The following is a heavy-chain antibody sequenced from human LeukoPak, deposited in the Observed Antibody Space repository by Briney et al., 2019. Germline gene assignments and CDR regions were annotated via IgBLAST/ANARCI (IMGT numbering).Heavy chain of an antibody. CDR1: GFPFSSYG. J-gene: IGHJ4*02. V-gene: IGHV3-30*18. D-gene: IGHD3-16*01. CDR2: ISYDGSNK. Sequence: AGSLRLSCAASGFPFSSYGMHWVRQAPGKGLEWVAVISYDGSNKYYADSVKGRFTISSDNSKNTLYLQMNSLRAEDTAVYYCAKATQGYVIDYWVQGTLVTVSS. CDR3: AKATQGYVIDY.